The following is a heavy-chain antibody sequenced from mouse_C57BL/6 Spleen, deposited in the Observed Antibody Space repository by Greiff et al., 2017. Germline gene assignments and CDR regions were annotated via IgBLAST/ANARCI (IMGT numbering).Heavy chain of an antibody. CDR3: ARFIYYGSMDY. CDR1: GYTFTSYW. J-gene: IGHJ4*01. V-gene: IGHV1-52*01. CDR2: IDPSDSET. Sequence: QVQLQQSGAELVRPGSSVKLSCKASGYTFTSYWMHWVKQRPIQGLEWIGNIDPSDSETHYNQKFKDKATLTVDKSSSTAYMQLSSLTSEDSAVYYCARFIYYGSMDYWGQGTSVTVSS. D-gene: IGHD2-2*01.